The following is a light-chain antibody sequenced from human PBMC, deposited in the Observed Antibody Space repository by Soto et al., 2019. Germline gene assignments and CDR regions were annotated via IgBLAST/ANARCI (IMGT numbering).Light chain of an antibody. CDR1: KNVDRY. J-gene: IGKJ2*02. V-gene: IGKV3-11*01. Sequence: VLTQTPNTLSFSPGETSTLSFMASKNVDRYGAWYQQKVGQAPRLLIYDAYTRAAGVGARCTGSGSATDFSLTTISLEPEDFAVYYCQQRGKWHSTFGPGTKVDIK. CDR2: DAY. CDR3: QQRGKWHST.